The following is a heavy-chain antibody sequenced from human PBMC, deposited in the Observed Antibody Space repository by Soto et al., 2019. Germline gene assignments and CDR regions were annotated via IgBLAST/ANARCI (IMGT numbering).Heavy chain of an antibody. V-gene: IGHV3-23*01. CDR3: AKATTNGGWFNPFDS. CDR1: GFSFVNYA. CDR2: LSGSGTST. J-gene: IGHJ4*02. Sequence: PVGSLRLSCAASGFSFVNYAMNWGRQAPGKGLEWVSGLSGSGTSTYYADSVKGRFTISRDNSRDTLFLQMNSLTADDTAVYYCAKATTNGGWFNPFDSWGQGALATVSS. D-gene: IGHD6-19*01.